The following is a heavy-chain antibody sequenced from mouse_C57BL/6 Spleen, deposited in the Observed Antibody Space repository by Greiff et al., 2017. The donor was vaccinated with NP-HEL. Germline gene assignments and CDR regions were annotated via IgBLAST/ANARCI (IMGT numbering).Heavy chain of an antibody. V-gene: IGHV1-55*01. CDR3: ARGDDYDGFDY. Sequence: VQLQQSGAELVKPGASVKMSCKASGYTFTSYWITWVKQRPGQGLEWIGDIYPGSGSTNYNEKFKSKATLTVDTSTSTAYMQLSSLTSEESAVYYCARGDDYDGFDYWGQGTTLTVSS. CDR1: GYTFTSYW. CDR2: IYPGSGST. J-gene: IGHJ2*01. D-gene: IGHD2-4*01.